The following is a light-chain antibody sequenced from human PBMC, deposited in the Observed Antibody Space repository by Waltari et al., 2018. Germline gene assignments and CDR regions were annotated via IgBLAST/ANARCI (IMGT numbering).Light chain of an antibody. CDR1: QDIRTL. Sequence: DIQMTQPQSFVSASVGDRVTITCRASQDIRTLLAWYQQKPGKSPNLLIYSASGLHSGVPSRFSGSGSGTHFTLTISSLQPEDFATYYCQQANSFPWTFGQGTKVEIK. J-gene: IGKJ1*01. CDR2: SAS. CDR3: QQANSFPWT. V-gene: IGKV1-12*01.